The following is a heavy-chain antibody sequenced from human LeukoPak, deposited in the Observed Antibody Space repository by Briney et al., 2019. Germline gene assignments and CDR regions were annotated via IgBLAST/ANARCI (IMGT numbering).Heavy chain of an antibody. Sequence: GGSLRLSCAVSGFIVSGYWMTWVRQAPGKGLEWVAHIKQDGSEKNYVDSVKGRFTISRDNAENSLFLQMNSLRVEDTAVYYCAREWQGGIAAAGTRIEGDYWGQGTLVAVSS. CDR2: IKQDGSEK. V-gene: IGHV3-7*01. D-gene: IGHD6-13*01. CDR3: AREWQGGIAAAGTRIEGDY. CDR1: GFIVSGYW. J-gene: IGHJ4*02.